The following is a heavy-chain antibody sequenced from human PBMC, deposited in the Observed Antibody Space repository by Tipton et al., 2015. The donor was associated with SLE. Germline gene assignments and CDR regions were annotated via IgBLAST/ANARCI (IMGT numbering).Heavy chain of an antibody. J-gene: IGHJ6*02. D-gene: IGHD6-13*01. CDR1: GGSFSGYY. CDR3: ASQQELTPYYYYGMDV. V-gene: IGHV4-34*01. Sequence: TLSLTCAVYGGSFSGYYWSWIRQPPGKGLEWIGEINHSGSTNYNPSLKSRVTISVDTSKNQFSLKLSSVTAADTAVYYCASQQELTPYYYYGMDVWGQGTTVTVSS. CDR2: INHSGST.